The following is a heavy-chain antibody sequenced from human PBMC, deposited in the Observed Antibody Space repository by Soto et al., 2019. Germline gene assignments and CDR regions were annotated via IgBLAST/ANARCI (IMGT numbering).Heavy chain of an antibody. Sequence: PXESLRLSCAASGFTFSSYSMNWVRQAPGKGLEWVASISSSSSYIYYADSVKGRFTISRDKAKNSLFLQMSSLRAEDTALYYCARHQGPAAGNYGMDVWGRGTTVTVSS. V-gene: IGHV3-21*01. CDR1: GFTFSSYS. J-gene: IGHJ6*02. CDR2: ISSSSSYI. CDR3: ARHQGPAAGNYGMDV. D-gene: IGHD6-13*01.